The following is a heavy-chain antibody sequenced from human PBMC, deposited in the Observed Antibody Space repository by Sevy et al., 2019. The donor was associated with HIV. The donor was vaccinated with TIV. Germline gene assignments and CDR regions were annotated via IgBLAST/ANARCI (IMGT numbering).Heavy chain of an antibody. CDR1: GFTFSSYA. J-gene: IGHJ1*01. D-gene: IGHD3-10*01. Sequence: GGSLRLSCVASGFTFSSYAMSWVRQAPGKGLEWVSAISDNSGSTYVADSVKGRFTISRDNSKNTVYLQMHSLTAEDTAVYYCAKGGGLLFFGESGYFQHWGQGTLVTVSS. V-gene: IGHV3-23*01. CDR3: AKGGGLLFFGESGYFQH. CDR2: ISDNSGST.